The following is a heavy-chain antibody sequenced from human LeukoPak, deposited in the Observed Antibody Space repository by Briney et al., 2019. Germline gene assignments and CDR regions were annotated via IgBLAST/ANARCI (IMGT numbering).Heavy chain of an antibody. D-gene: IGHD6-19*01. CDR2: ISSSSSYI. V-gene: IGHV3-21*01. J-gene: IGHJ3*02. CDR1: GFTFSSYS. Sequence: PGGSLRLSCAASGFTFSSYSMNWVRQAPVKGLEWVSSISSSSSYIYYADSVKCRFTISRDNAKNSLYLQMNSLRAEDTAVYYCARDGSIAVAGTDAFDIWGQGTMVTVSS. CDR3: ARDGSIAVAGTDAFDI.